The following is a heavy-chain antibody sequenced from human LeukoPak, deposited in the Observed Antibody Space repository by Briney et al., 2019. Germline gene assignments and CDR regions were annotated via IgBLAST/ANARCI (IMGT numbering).Heavy chain of an antibody. Sequence: GGSLRLSCAASGFTVRNNYMSWVRQAPGKGLEWVSLIYSGGSTYYADSVKGRFTISRDNAKNTVFLQMSSLRADDTALYYCARKSASGNYPLDYWGQGTLVTVSS. J-gene: IGHJ4*02. V-gene: IGHV3-53*01. D-gene: IGHD3-10*01. CDR2: IYSGGST. CDR3: ARKSASGNYPLDY. CDR1: GFTVRNNY.